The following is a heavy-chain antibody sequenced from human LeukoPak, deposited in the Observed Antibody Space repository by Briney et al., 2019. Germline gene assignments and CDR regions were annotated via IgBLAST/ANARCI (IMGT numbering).Heavy chain of an antibody. J-gene: IGHJ4*02. Sequence: GRSLRLSCAASGFIFSSYAMHWVRQAPGKGLEWVAVISYDGSNKYYADSVKGRFTISRDNSKNTLYLQMNSLRAEDTAVYYCARNSGYSGYVLDYWGQGTLVTVSS. CDR3: ARNSGYSGYVLDY. CDR2: ISYDGSNK. D-gene: IGHD5-12*01. V-gene: IGHV3-30*04. CDR1: GFIFSSYA.